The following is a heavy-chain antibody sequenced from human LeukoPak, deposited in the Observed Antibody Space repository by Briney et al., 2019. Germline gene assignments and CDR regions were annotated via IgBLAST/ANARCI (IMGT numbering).Heavy chain of an antibody. Sequence: GGSLRLSCTAFGFMFSNSWMLWVRQAPGKGLVWVSRVHGDGGRRDYADSVKGRFTVSRDNAKNTLYLQMTRLRVEDTGVYYCARGGRPSDHWGQGTLVTVSS. CDR2: VHGDGGRR. CDR3: ARGGRPSDH. J-gene: IGHJ4*02. D-gene: IGHD1-26*01. V-gene: IGHV3-74*01. CDR1: GFMFSNSW.